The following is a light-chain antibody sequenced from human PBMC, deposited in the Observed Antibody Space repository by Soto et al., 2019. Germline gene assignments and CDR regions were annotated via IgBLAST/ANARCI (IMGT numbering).Light chain of an antibody. J-gene: IGLJ3*02. Sequence: QAVVTQEPSLTVSPGGTVTLTCGSSTGPVISTHYPYWFQQKPGQAPRTVIYDTSIRHSWTPARFSGSLLGGKAVLTLSGTQPEDEADYYCLLSYDDARVFGGGTKLTVL. CDR1: TGPVISTHY. V-gene: IGLV7-46*01. CDR3: LLSYDDARV. CDR2: DTS.